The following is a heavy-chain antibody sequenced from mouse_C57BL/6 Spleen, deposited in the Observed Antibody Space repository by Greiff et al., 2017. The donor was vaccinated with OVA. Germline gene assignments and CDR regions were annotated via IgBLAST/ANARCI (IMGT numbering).Heavy chain of an antibody. CDR3: AGDEYYGSSEAY. J-gene: IGHJ3*01. CDR1: GYSITSGYY. D-gene: IGHD1-1*01. CDR2: ISYDGSN. V-gene: IGHV3-6*01. Sequence: EVKLVESGPGLVKPSQSLSLTCYVTGYSITSGYYWNWIRRFPGNKLEWMGYISYDGSNNYNPSLKNRISITHDTSKNQYFLKLNSVTAEDTATYCCAGDEYYGSSEAYWGQGTLVTVSA.